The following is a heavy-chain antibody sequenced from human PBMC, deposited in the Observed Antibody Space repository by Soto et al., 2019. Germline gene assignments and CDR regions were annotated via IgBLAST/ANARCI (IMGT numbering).Heavy chain of an antibody. V-gene: IGHV4-34*01. CDR3: ARGPHPPGPDVLRYFDWTEGFDY. D-gene: IGHD3-9*01. CDR2: INHSGST. J-gene: IGHJ4*03. CDR1: GGSFSGYY. Sequence: SETLSLTCAVYGGSFSGYYWSWIRQPPGKGLEWIGEINHSGSTNYNPSLKSRVTISVDTSKNQFSLKLSSVTAADTAVYYCARGPHPPGPDVLRYFDWTEGFDYWGQGTTVTVSS.